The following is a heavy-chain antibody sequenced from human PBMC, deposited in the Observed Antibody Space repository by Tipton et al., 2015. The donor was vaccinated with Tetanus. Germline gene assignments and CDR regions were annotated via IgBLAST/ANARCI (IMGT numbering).Heavy chain of an antibody. Sequence: SLRLSCAASGFIFSSYGIHWVRQAPGKGLEWLAASRSDGTDTYYADSVKGRFTISRDNSKNTLYLQMNSLRAEDTAVYYCARWAGCRGGSFFPGGFGRWGPGTQVTVSS. CDR3: ARWAGCRGGSFFPGGFGR. D-gene: IGHD2-15*01. V-gene: IGHV3-33*01. CDR1: GFIFSSYG. CDR2: SRSDGTDT. J-gene: IGHJ4*02.